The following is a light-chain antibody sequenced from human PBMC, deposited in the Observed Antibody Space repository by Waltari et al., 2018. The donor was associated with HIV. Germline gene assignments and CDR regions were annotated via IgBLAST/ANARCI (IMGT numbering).Light chain of an antibody. CDR3: YSTDTSGHHRV. CDR1: ALPKKY. V-gene: IGLV3-10*01. Sequence: SYELTQPPSVYVSPGHTARITCSGDALPKKYAYCYQQKSGQAPVLVINEDSKRPSGIPERFSGSSSGTVATLTISGAQVEDESDYYCYSTDTSGHHRVFGGGTKLTVL. J-gene: IGLJ2*01. CDR2: EDS.